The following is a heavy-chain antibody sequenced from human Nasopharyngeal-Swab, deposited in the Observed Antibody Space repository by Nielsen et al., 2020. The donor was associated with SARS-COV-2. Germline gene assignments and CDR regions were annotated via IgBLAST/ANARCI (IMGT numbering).Heavy chain of an antibody. D-gene: IGHD6-25*01. J-gene: IGHJ4*02. CDR1: GFTVSSNY. CDR3: ARESAAGWY. V-gene: IGHV3-23*01. Sequence: GESLKISCAASGFTVSSNYMSWVRQAPGKGLEWVSAISGSGGSTYYADSVKGRFTISRDNSKNTLYLQMNSLRAEDTAVYYCARESAAGWYWGQGTLVTVSS. CDR2: ISGSGGST.